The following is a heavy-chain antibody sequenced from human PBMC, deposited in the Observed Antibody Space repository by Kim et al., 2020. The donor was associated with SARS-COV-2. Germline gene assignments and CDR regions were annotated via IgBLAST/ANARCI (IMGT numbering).Heavy chain of an antibody. CDR2: IWYDGSIK. V-gene: IGHV3-33*01. D-gene: IGHD6-19*01. CDR3: ARDLYSSGWYVKYFDY. J-gene: IGHJ4*02. Sequence: GGSLRLSCAASGFTFSNYGMHWVRQAPGKGLEWVAVIWYDGSIKYYADSVKGRFTISRDNSENMLYLQINSLRAEDTAVYYCARDLYSSGWYVKYFDYWGQGTLVTVSS. CDR1: GFTFSNYG.